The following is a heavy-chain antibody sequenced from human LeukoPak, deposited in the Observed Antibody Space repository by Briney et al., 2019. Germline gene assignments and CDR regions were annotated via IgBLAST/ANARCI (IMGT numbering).Heavy chain of an antibody. Sequence: QPGRSLRLSCAASGFTFSSYAMHWVRQAPGKGLEWVAVISYDGSNKYYADSVKGRFTISRANSKNTLYLQMNSLRAEDTAVYYCARMGRQQLFSLKTWIDYWGQGTLVTVSS. V-gene: IGHV3-30*04. CDR3: ARMGRQQLFSLKTWIDY. D-gene: IGHD6-13*01. J-gene: IGHJ4*02. CDR2: ISYDGSNK. CDR1: GFTFSSYA.